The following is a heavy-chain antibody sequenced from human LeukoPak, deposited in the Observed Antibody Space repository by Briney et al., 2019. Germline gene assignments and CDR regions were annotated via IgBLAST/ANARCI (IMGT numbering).Heavy chain of an antibody. CDR1: GYTFTGYY. Sequence: ASVKVSCKASGYTFTGYYMHWVRQAPGQGLEWIGWINPNSGGTDYAQKFQGRVTMTRDTSISTAYMELSRLRSDDTAVYYCARLRFLEWLLQPDAFDIWGQGTMVTVSS. CDR3: ARLRFLEWLLQPDAFDI. V-gene: IGHV1-2*02. J-gene: IGHJ3*02. CDR2: INPNSGGT. D-gene: IGHD3-3*01.